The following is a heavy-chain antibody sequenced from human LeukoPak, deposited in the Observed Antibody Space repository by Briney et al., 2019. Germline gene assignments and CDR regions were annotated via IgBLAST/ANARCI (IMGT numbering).Heavy chain of an antibody. V-gene: IGHV3-7*01. CDR1: GFTFSNAW. CDR3: ARNAFDI. Sequence: PGGSLRLFCAASGFTFSNAWMSWVRQAPGRGLEWVANINQDGSAKFYGDSVKGRFTISRDSAKKSLYLQMNSLTAEDTAVYYCARNAFDIWGQGTMVTVSS. J-gene: IGHJ3*02. CDR2: INQDGSAK.